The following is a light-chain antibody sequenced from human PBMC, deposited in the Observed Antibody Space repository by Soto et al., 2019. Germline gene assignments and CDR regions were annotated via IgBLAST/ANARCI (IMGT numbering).Light chain of an antibody. CDR2: AAS. CDR1: QGISNY. CDR3: QKYTSAPWT. Sequence: DIQMTQSPSSLSASVGDRVTITCRARQGISNYLAWYQQKPGKVPKLLIYAASTLQSGVPSRFSGSGSGTDFTLTISSLQPEDVETYYCQKYTSAPWTFGQGTKVAIK. J-gene: IGKJ1*01. V-gene: IGKV1-27*01.